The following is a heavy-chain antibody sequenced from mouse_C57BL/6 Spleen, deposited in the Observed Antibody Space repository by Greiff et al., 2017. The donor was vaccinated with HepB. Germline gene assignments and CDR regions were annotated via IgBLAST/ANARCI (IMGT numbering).Heavy chain of an antibody. CDR3: ARNTDGLFDY. D-gene: IGHD2-3*01. CDR1: GYTFTSYW. J-gene: IGHJ2*01. Sequence: QVHVKQPGAELVRPGSSVKLSCKASGYTFTSYWMDWVKQRPGQGLEWIGNIYPSDSETHYNQKFKDKATLTVDKSSSTAYMQLSSLTSEDSAVYYCARNTDGLFDYWGQGTTLTVSS. CDR2: IYPSDSET. V-gene: IGHV1-61*01.